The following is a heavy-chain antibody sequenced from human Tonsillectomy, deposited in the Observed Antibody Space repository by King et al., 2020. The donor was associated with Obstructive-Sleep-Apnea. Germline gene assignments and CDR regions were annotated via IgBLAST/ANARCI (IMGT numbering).Heavy chain of an antibody. V-gene: IGHV4-59*08. CDR1: GGSISSYY. Sequence: QLQESGPGLVNPSETLSLACTVSGGSISSYYWSWIRQPPGKGLEWIGYIYSSGSTTYNPSPKSRVTISVYTSKNQFSLKLSSVTAADTAVYYCARHFYDSNGYGWLRYYDLWGRGTLVTVSS. J-gene: IGHJ2*01. CDR2: IYSSGST. D-gene: IGHD3-22*01. CDR3: ARHFYDSNGYGWLRYYDL.